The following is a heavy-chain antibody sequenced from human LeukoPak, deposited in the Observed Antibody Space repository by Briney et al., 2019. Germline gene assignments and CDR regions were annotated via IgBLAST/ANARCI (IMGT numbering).Heavy chain of an antibody. Sequence: SETLSLTCTVSGGSISSYYWSWIRQPPGKGLEWIGYIYYSGSTNYNPSLKSRVTISVDTSKNQFSLKLSSVTAADTAVYYCARNRKLGAAFDIWGQGTMVTVSS. CDR2: IYYSGST. D-gene: IGHD7-27*01. V-gene: IGHV4-59*01. J-gene: IGHJ3*02. CDR3: ARNRKLGAAFDI. CDR1: GGSISSYY.